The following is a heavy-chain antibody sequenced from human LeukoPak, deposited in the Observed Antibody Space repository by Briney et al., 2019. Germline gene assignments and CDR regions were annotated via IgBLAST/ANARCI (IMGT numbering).Heavy chain of an antibody. V-gene: IGHV1-69*04. D-gene: IGHD3-22*01. Sequence: SVKVSCKAYGGTFSSYAISWVRQAPGQGLEWMGRIIPILGIANYAQKFQGRVTITADKSTSTAYMELSSLRSEDTAVYYCARDQSITMINWFDPWGQGTLVTVSS. CDR2: IIPILGIA. CDR1: GGTFSSYA. J-gene: IGHJ5*02. CDR3: ARDQSITMINWFDP.